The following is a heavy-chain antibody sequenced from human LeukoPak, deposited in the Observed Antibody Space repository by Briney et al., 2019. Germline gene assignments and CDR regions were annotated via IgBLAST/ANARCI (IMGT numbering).Heavy chain of an antibody. CDR2: IIPIFGTA. CDR1: GGTLSSYA. J-gene: IGHJ4*02. D-gene: IGHD6-6*01. V-gene: IGHV1-69*06. CDR3: ARDEGEVAARPSFDY. Sequence: SVKVSCKAAGGTLSSYAISWVRQAPGHGLEWMGGIIPIFGTAKYAQKFQGRVTITADKSTSTAYMELSSLRSEDTAVYYCARDEGEVAARPSFDYWGQGTLVTVSS.